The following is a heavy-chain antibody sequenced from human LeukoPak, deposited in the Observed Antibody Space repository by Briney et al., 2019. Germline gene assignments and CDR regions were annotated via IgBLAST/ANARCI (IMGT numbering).Heavy chain of an antibody. D-gene: IGHD6-19*01. CDR1: GLTFSSYA. J-gene: IGHJ5*02. Sequence: GGSLRLSCAASGLTFSSYAMHWVRQAPGKGLEWVAVISYDGSNKYYADSVKGRFTISRDNSKNTLYLQMNSLRAEDTAVYYCARGQQWLVRGWFDPWGQGTLVTVSS. CDR2: ISYDGSNK. V-gene: IGHV3-30-3*01. CDR3: ARGQQWLVRGWFDP.